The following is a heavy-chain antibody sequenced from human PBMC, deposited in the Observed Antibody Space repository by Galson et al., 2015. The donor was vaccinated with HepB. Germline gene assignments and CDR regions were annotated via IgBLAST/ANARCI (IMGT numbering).Heavy chain of an antibody. Sequence: SLRLSCAASGFTFSSYAMSWVRQAPGKGLEWVSAISGSGGSTYYADSVKGRFTISRDDSKNTLYLQMNSLRAEDTAVYYCAKDGKVYSSSDYLFDYWGQGTLVTVSS. V-gene: IGHV3-23*01. CDR1: GFTFSSYA. CDR3: AKDGKVYSSSDYLFDY. CDR2: ISGSGGST. D-gene: IGHD6-6*01. J-gene: IGHJ4*02.